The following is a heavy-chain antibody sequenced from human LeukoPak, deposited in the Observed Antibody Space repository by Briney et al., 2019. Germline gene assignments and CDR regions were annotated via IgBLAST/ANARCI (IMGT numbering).Heavy chain of an antibody. V-gene: IGHV3-69-1*01. CDR3: ARFFVPEEHNPAWYEAH. CDR2: ISSHGTT. J-gene: IGHJ4*02. D-gene: IGHD6-13*01. Sequence: PGGSLRLSCAGSGFRFVDYNLNWVRQAPGKGLEGISYISSHGTTFYADSVKGRFTISRDNAKSTAFLQMKSLRAEDTGIYYCARFFVPEEHNPAWYEAHWGQGILVTVSS. CDR1: GFRFVDYN.